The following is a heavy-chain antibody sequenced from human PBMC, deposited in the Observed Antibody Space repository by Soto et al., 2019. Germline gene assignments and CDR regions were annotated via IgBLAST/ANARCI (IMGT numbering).Heavy chain of an antibody. J-gene: IGHJ6*02. CDR1: GFTFSSYG. V-gene: IGHV3-30*18. D-gene: IGHD2-15*01. CDR3: AKDGSPDIVLRRKYYYYGMDV. CDR2: ISYDGSNK. Sequence: PGGSLILSCAASGFTFSSYGMHWVRQAPGKGLEWVAVISYDGSNKYYADSVKGRFTISRDNSKNTLYLQMNSLRAEDTAVYYCAKDGSPDIVLRRKYYYYGMDVWGQGTTVTVSS.